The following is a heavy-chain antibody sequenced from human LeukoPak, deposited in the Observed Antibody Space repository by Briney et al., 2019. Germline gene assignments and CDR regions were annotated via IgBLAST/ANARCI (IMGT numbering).Heavy chain of an antibody. D-gene: IGHD6-19*01. Sequence: GGSLRLSCAASGFTFSSYAMSWVRQAPGKGLEWVSAITGSGGSTFDADSVKGRFTISRDNSKNTLDLQMNSLRAEDTAVYYCARPTSGQSFDIWGQGTMVTVSS. CDR1: GFTFSSYA. CDR2: ITGSGGST. J-gene: IGHJ3*02. V-gene: IGHV3-23*01. CDR3: ARPTSGQSFDI.